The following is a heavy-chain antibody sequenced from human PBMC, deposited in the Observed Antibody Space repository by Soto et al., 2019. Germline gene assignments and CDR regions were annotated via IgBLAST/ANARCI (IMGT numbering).Heavy chain of an antibody. CDR3: ARAGGTTVTGLWHFDS. D-gene: IGHD4-17*01. CDR2: IWYDGTQK. Sequence: QPGGSLRLSCEASGFTFNTYSMHWVRQPPGKGLEWLAAIWYDGTQKYYADSVKGRFIISRDNSKKTLYLEMNSLRAEDTAVYYCARAGGTTVTGLWHFDSWGQGTLVTVSP. V-gene: IGHV3-33*01. CDR1: GFTFNTYS. J-gene: IGHJ4*02.